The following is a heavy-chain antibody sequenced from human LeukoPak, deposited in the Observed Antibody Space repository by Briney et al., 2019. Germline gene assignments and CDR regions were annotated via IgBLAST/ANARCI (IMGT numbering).Heavy chain of an antibody. CDR2: VDPEDGKT. D-gene: IGHD3-3*01. V-gene: IGHV1-69-2*01. CDR3: ARDISFAPVAFDV. CDR1: GYTFRDYY. J-gene: IGHJ3*01. Sequence: GASVKVSCKASGYTFRDYYIHWVQQAPGGGLEWMGRVDPEDGKTVYAEKFQGRVTITADTATDTTYMDLRSLGSDDTAIYYCARDISFAPVAFDVWGQGTLVTVSS.